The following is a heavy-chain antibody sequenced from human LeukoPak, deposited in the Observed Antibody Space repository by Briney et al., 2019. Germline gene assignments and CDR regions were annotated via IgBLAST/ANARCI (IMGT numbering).Heavy chain of an antibody. CDR3: ARDLPTTGTTLFDY. CDR2: ISAYNGNT. Sequence: ASVKVSCKASGYTFTSYGISWVRQAPGQGLEWMGWISAYNGNTNYAQKLQGRVTMTTDTSTSTAYMELRSLRSDDTAVHYCARDLPTTGTTLFDYWGQGTLVTVSS. V-gene: IGHV1-18*01. D-gene: IGHD1-1*01. J-gene: IGHJ4*02. CDR1: GYTFTSYG.